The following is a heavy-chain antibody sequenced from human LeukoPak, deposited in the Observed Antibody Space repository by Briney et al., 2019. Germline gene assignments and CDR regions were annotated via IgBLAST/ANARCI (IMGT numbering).Heavy chain of an antibody. Sequence: GGSLRLSCAASGFTGSSNYMSWVRQAPGKGLEGVSFIYSSGRTYYADSVKGRFTISRDNSKNTLYLQMNSLRAEDTAVYYCARGAVVVVAANYYFDYWGHGTLVTVSS. CDR1: GFTGSSNY. CDR2: IYSSGRT. CDR3: ARGAVVVVAANYYFDY. D-gene: IGHD2-15*01. V-gene: IGHV3-66*02. J-gene: IGHJ4*01.